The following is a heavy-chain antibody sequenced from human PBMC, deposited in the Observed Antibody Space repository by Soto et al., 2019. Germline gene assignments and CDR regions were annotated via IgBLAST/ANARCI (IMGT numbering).Heavy chain of an antibody. CDR1: GGTFSSYT. CDR2: IIPILGIA. J-gene: IGHJ4*02. CDR3: ASSYYDILTGYMY. D-gene: IGHD3-9*01. V-gene: IGHV1-69*02. Sequence: SVKVSCKASGGTFSSYTISWVRQAPGQGLEWMGRIIPILGIANYAQKFQGRVTITADKSTSTAYMELSSLRSEDTAVYYCASSYYDILTGYMYWGQGTLVTVSS.